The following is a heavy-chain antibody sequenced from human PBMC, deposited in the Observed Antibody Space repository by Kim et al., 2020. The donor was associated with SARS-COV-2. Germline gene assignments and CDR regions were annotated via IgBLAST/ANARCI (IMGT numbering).Heavy chain of an antibody. V-gene: IGHV3-21*01. D-gene: IGHD6-6*01. CDR3: ASSPYSSSSGY. J-gene: IGHJ4*02. Sequence: IYYADSVKGRFTIARDNAKNSLYLQMNSLRAEDTAVYYCASSPYSSSSGYWGQGTLVTVSS. CDR2: I.